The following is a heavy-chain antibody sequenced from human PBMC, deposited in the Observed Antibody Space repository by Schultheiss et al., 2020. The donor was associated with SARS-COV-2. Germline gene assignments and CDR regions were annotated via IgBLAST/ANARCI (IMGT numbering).Heavy chain of an antibody. CDR2: IYHSGST. Sequence: SETLSLTCAVSGGSISSGGYSWSWIRQPPGKGLEWIGYIYHSGSTYYNPSLKSRVTISVDTSKNQFSLKLSSVTAADTAVYYCARVPRYCSGGSCRREAFDIWGQGTMVTVSS. CDR1: GGSISSGGYS. D-gene: IGHD2-15*01. CDR3: ARVPRYCSGGSCRREAFDI. J-gene: IGHJ3*02. V-gene: IGHV4-30-2*01.